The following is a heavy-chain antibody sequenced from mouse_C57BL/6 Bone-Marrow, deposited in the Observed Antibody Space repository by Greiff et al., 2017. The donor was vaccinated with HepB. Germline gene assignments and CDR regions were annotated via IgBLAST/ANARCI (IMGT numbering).Heavy chain of an antibody. CDR3: ARGRVITTDWYFDV. V-gene: IGHV1-47*01. CDR2: FHPYNDDT. J-gene: IGHJ1*03. D-gene: IGHD1-1*01. CDR1: GYTFTTYP. Sequence: VKLMESGAELVKPGASVKMSCKASGYTFTTYPIEWMKQNHGKSLEWIGNFHPYNDDTKYNEKFKGKATLTVEKSSSTVYLELSRLTSDDSAVYYCARGRVITTDWYFDVWGTGTTVTVSS.